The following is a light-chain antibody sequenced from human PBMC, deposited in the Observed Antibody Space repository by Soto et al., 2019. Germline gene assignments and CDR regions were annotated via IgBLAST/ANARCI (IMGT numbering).Light chain of an antibody. CDR3: QQYYSAPWT. CDR1: QSVLYSSNNKNY. CDR2: WAS. J-gene: IGKJ1*01. V-gene: IGKV4-1*01. Sequence: DIVMTQSPDSLAVSLGERATINCESSQSVLYSSNNKNYLAWYQQKPGQPPKLLIYWASTRESGVPDRFSGSGSGTDFTLTISSLQADDVAVYYCQQYYSAPWTFGQETKVEIK.